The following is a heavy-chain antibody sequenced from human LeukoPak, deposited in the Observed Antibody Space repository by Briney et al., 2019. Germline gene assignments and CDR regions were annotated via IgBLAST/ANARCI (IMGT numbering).Heavy chain of an antibody. CDR2: ISSGSSTI. Sequence: GGSLRLSCAASGFTFSNYNMNWVRQAPGKGLEWVSYISSGSSTIYYADSVKGRFTISRDNAKNSLFLQMNSLRDEDTAVYYCARHTRPGYSGYENAFDIWGQGTMVTVSS. D-gene: IGHD5-12*01. CDR1: GFTFSNYN. CDR3: ARHTRPGYSGYENAFDI. V-gene: IGHV3-48*02. J-gene: IGHJ3*02.